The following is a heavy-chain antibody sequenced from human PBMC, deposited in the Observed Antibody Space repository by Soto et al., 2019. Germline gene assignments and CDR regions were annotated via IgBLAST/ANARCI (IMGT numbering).Heavy chain of an antibody. CDR3: ARSPPAAYYDFWSGSYYGMDV. V-gene: IGHV3-64*01. Sequence: GGSLRLSCAASGFTFSSYAMHWVRQAPGKGLEYVSAISSNGGSTYYANSVKGRFTISRDSSKNTLYLQMGSLRAEYMAVYYCARSPPAAYYDFWSGSYYGMDVWGQGTTVTVSS. D-gene: IGHD3-3*01. CDR2: ISSNGGST. CDR1: GFTFSSYA. J-gene: IGHJ6*02.